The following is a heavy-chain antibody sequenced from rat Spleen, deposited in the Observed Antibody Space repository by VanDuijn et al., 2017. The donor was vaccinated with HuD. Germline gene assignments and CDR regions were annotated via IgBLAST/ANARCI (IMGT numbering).Heavy chain of an antibody. CDR1: GFIFSDYY. J-gene: IGHJ3*01. CDR2: ISYGDSSGHSAT. V-gene: IGHV5-22*01. D-gene: IGHD3-1*01. CDR3: ARQRGPSWFAY. Sequence: EVKLVESGGGLVQPGRSLKLSCAASGFIFSDYYMAWVRQAPTKGLEWVATISYGDSSGHSATYYRDSVRGRFTISRDNAKSTLYLQMNSLKSEDTATYYCARQRGPSWFAYWGQGSLVTVSS.